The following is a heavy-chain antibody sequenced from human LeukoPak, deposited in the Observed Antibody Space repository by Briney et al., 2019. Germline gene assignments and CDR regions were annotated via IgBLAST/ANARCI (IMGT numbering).Heavy chain of an antibody. CDR3: AKNPLGFDY. J-gene: IGHJ4*02. V-gene: IGHV1-2*02. CDR2: INPNSGDT. Sequence: ASVTVSCKASGYTFTGYHMHWVRQAPGQGLEWMGWINPNSGDTSYAQNFQGRVTMTSDTSITTAYMELSGLRSDDTAVYYCAKNPLGFDYWGQGTLVTVSS. CDR1: GYTFTGYH.